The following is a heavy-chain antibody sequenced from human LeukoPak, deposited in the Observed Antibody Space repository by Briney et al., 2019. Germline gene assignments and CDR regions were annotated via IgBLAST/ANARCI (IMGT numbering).Heavy chain of an antibody. Sequence: ASVKVSCKASGGTFSSYAISWVRQAPGQGLEWKGGIIPIFGTANYAQKFQGRVTITADESTSTAYMELSSLRSEDTAVYYCASGAGSGRLYYYYYMDVWGKGTTVTVSS. CDR2: IIPIFGTA. D-gene: IGHD1-26*01. V-gene: IGHV1-69*13. J-gene: IGHJ6*03. CDR3: ASGAGSGRLYYYYYMDV. CDR1: GGTFSSYA.